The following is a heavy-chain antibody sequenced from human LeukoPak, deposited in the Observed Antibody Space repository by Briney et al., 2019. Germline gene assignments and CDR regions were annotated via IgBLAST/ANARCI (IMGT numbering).Heavy chain of an antibody. CDR2: ISSNGDST. D-gene: IGHD6-13*01. V-gene: IGHV3-64*01. CDR1: GFTFSTYA. CDR3: ARGRIAAAAAFDY. J-gene: IGHJ4*02. Sequence: PGGSLRLSCAASGFTFSTYAMHWVRQAPGKGLEYVSAISSNGDSTYYANSVKGRFTISRDNSKNTLYLQMGRLRAEDMAVYYCARGRIAAAAAFDYWGQGTLVTVSS.